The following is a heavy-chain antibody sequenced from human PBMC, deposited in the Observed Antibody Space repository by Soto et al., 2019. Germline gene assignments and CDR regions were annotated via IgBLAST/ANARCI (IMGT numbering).Heavy chain of an antibody. D-gene: IGHD2-2*01. J-gene: IGHJ3*02. Sequence: QVQLVQSGAEVKKPGSSVKVSCKASGGTFSSYAISWVRQAPGQGLEWMGGIIPIFGTANYAQKLQGRVTITADESTSTAYMELSSLRSEDTAVYYCARVPTVVVPAAMQGAAAFDIWGQGTMVTVSS. CDR2: IIPIFGTA. V-gene: IGHV1-69*01. CDR3: ARVPTVVVPAAMQGAAAFDI. CDR1: GGTFSSYA.